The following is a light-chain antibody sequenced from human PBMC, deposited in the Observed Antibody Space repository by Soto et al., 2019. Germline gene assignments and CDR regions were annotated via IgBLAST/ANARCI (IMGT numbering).Light chain of an antibody. V-gene: IGLV2-14*01. CDR2: KVT. J-gene: IGLJ1*01. CDR1: SSDVGYHNY. CDR3: CSYTGSSNYV. Sequence: LTQPASVSGSPGQSITISCTGTSSDVGYHNYVSWYRQHPGKAPRLMIYKVTNRPSGVSNRFSGSRSGNTASLTISGLQAEDEADYYCCSYTGSSNYVFGTGTKVTVL.